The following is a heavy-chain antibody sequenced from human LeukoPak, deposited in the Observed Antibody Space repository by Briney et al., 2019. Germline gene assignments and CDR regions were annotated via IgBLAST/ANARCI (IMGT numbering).Heavy chain of an antibody. CDR1: GGSISSYY. Sequence: PSETLSLTCTVSGGSISSYYWSWIRQPPGKGLEWIGYIYYSGSTNYNPSLKSRVTISVGTSKNQFSLKLSSVTAADTAVYYRARVAGGYSYEPYFDYWGQGTLVTVSS. J-gene: IGHJ4*02. CDR3: ARVAGGYSYEPYFDY. V-gene: IGHV4-59*01. D-gene: IGHD5-18*01. CDR2: IYYSGST.